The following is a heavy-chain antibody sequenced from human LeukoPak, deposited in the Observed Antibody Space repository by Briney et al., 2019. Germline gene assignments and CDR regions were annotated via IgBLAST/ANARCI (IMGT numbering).Heavy chain of an antibody. V-gene: IGHV4-38-2*02. Sequence: SETLSLTCTVSGYSISSGYYWGWIRQPPGKGLEWIGSIYHSGSTYYNPSLKSRVTISVDTSKNQFSLKLSSVTAADTAVYYCAGWVGIRGYSYGRNNPLDYWGQGTLVTVSS. CDR2: IYHSGST. D-gene: IGHD5-18*01. CDR1: GYSISSGYY. J-gene: IGHJ4*02. CDR3: AGWVGIRGYSYGRNNPLDY.